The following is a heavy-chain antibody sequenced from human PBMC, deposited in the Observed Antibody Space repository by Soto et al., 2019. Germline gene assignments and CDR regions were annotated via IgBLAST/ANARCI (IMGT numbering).Heavy chain of an antibody. J-gene: IGHJ5*02. CDR3: DSGGRTGTTLGT. Sequence: SETLSLTCAVSGGSVSSDGYSWSWVRQPPGKGLEWIGYIYPSGSSSYYNPSLKSRVTMSVDSATNHVSLNLTSVTAAATAVYSCDSGGRTGTTLGTWGQGTRVTVSS. CDR2: IYPSGSSS. V-gene: IGHV4-30-2*01. D-gene: IGHD1-7*01. CDR1: GGSVSSDGYS.